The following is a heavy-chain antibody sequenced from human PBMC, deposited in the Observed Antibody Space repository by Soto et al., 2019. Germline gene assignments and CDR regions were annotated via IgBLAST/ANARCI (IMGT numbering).Heavy chain of an antibody. CDR1: GGSISSSSYY. V-gene: IGHV4-39*01. Sequence: SETLSLTCTVSGGSISSSSYYWGWIRQPPGKGLEWIGSIYYSGSTYYNPSLKSRVTISVDTSKNQFSLKLSSVTAADTGVYFCARRCSSTSCYAGTNFDYWGQGTLVTVSS. CDR2: IYYSGST. D-gene: IGHD2-2*01. J-gene: IGHJ4*02. CDR3: ARRCSSTSCYAGTNFDY.